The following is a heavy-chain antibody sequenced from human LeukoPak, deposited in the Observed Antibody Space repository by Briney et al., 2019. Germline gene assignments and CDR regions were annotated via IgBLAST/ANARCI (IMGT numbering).Heavy chain of an antibody. CDR3: ARDEKYAFDI. J-gene: IGHJ3*02. V-gene: IGHV3-48*02. Sequence: GGSLRLSCAASGFTFSSYAMTWVRQAPGKGLEWVSYISSGGSFRYYADSVKGRFTISRDNVKNSLYLQMNSLRDEDTAVYYCARDEKYAFDIWGQGTMVTVSS. CDR2: ISSGGSFR. CDR1: GFTFSSYA.